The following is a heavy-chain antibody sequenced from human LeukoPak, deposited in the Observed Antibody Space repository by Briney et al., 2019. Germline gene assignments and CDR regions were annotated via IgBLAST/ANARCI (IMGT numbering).Heavy chain of an antibody. V-gene: IGHV1-58*02. CDR1: GFTFTSSA. Sequence: GTSVKVSCKASGFTFTSSAMQWVRQARGQRPEWIGWIVVGSGNTNYAQKFQERVTITRDMSTSTAYMELSSLRSEDTAVYYCAADAYCGGDCYSIPWGQGTLVTVSS. CDR3: AADAYCGGDCYSIP. CDR2: IVVGSGNT. D-gene: IGHD2-21*02. J-gene: IGHJ5*02.